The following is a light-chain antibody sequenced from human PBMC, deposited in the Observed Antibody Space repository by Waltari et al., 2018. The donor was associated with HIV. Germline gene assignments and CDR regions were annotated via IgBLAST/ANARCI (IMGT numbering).Light chain of an antibody. CDR3: QVWDSSSDAYV. J-gene: IGLJ1*01. Sequence: SYVLAQPPSVSVAPGKTARITCGANTIGSKRGHWYQQKPGQAPVVVIYYDSDRPSGIPERFSGSNSGNTATLTISRVEAGDEADYYCQVWDSSSDAYVFGTGTKVTVL. CDR1: TIGSKR. CDR2: YDS. V-gene: IGLV3-21*04.